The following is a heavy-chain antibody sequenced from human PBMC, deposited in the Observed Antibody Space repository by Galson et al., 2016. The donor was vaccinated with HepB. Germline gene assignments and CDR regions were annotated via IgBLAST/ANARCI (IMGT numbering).Heavy chain of an antibody. J-gene: IGHJ4*02. Sequence: SLRLSCAASGFSFSTYAMHWVRQAPGKGLEWVAVISNDGSTKYYADSVKGRFTISRDNSKNTLSLQMNSLTAEDTAVYFCARTPQLWYEATLFDNWGQGTLVTVTS. D-gene: IGHD5-18*01. V-gene: IGHV3-30-3*01. CDR2: ISNDGSTK. CDR3: ARTPQLWYEATLFDN. CDR1: GFSFSTYA.